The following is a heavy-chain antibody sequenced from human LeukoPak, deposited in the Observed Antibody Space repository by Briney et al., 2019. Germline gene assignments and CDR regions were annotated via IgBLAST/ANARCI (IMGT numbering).Heavy chain of an antibody. CDR1: GFTVSSNY. V-gene: IGHV3-53*01. D-gene: IGHD3-10*01. CDR3: ARYPMGAFDI. Sequence: PGGSLRLSCAASGFTVSSNYMSWVRQAPGKGLEWVSVIYSGGSTYYADSVKGRFTIPRDNSKNTLYLQMNSLRAEDTAVYYCARYPMGAFDIWGQGTMVTVSS. J-gene: IGHJ3*02. CDR2: IYSGGST.